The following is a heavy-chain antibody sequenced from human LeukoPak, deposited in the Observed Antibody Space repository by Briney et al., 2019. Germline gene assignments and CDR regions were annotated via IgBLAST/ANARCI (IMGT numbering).Heavy chain of an antibody. CDR2: INPNSGGT. D-gene: IGHD2-8*01. J-gene: IGHJ5*02. CDR3: ARAGGTKNNWFDP. CDR1: GYTFTGYY. Sequence: ASVKVSCKASGYTFTGYYMHWVRQAAGQGLEWMGRINPNSGGTNYAQKLQGRVTMTMDTSISTAYMELSRLRSDDTAVYYCARAGGTKNNWFDPWGQGTLVTVSS. V-gene: IGHV1-2*06.